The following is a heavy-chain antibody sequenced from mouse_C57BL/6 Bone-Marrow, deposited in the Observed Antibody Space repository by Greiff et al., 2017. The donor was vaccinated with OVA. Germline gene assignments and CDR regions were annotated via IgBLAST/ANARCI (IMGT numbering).Heavy chain of an antibody. CDR2: ISNGGGST. J-gene: IGHJ1*03. D-gene: IGHD4-1*01. V-gene: IGHV5-12*01. Sequence: EVMLVESGGGLVQPGGSLKLSCAASGFTFSDYYMYWVRQTPEKRLEWVAYISNGGGSTYYPDTVKGRFTISRDNAKNTLYLQMSRLKSEDTAMYYCARHRSNWDWYFDVWGTGTTVTVSS. CDR3: ARHRSNWDWYFDV. CDR1: GFTFSDYY.